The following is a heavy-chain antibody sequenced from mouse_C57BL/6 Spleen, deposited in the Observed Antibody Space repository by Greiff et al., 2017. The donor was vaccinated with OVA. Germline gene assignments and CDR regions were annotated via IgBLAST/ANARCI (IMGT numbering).Heavy chain of an antibody. Sequence: QVQLQQSDAELVKPGASVKISCKVSGYTFTDHTIHWMKQRPEQGLEWIGYIYPRDGSTKYNEKFKGKATLTADKSSSTAYMQLNSLTSEDSAVYFCARHYYYGSSRARRGYFDVWGTGTTVTVSS. CDR1: GYTFTDHT. CDR2: IYPRDGST. V-gene: IGHV1-78*01. J-gene: IGHJ1*03. CDR3: ARHYYYGSSRARRGYFDV. D-gene: IGHD1-1*01.